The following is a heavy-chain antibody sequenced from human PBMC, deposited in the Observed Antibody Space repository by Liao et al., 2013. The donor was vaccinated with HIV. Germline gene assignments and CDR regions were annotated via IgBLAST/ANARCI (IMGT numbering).Heavy chain of an antibody. CDR1: GGSISDYY. V-gene: IGHV4-59*01. J-gene: IGHJ4*02. Sequence: QVQLQESGPGLVKPSETLSLTCTVSGGSISDYYWNWIRQPPGKGLEWIGYIYYSGSTNYNPSLKSRVTISVDTSKNQFSLKVSSVTAADTAVYYCARDKDAFDYWGQGTLVTVSS. CDR3: ARDKDAFDY. CDR2: IYYSGST.